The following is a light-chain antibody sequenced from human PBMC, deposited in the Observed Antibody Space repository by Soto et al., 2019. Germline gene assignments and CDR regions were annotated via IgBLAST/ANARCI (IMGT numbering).Light chain of an antibody. CDR1: QTISGW. J-gene: IGKJ4*01. Sequence: DIQMTQSPSTLSASVGDTVTITCRASQTISGWLAWYQQRPGKAPNLLIFDASTLESGVPSRFSGSESGTDFTLTISSLQPEDSASYYCQQYYNSVLTFGGGTKVDIK. CDR2: DAS. V-gene: IGKV1-5*01. CDR3: QQYYNSVLT.